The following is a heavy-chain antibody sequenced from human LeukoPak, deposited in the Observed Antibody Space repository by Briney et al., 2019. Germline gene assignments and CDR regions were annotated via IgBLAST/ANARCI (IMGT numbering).Heavy chain of an antibody. CDR2: ISGSGGST. CDR1: GFTFSSYA. CDR3: VRSAFLTTEFYFDY. D-gene: IGHD4-11*01. J-gene: IGHJ4*01. Sequence: GGSLRLSCAASGFTFSSYAMSWVRQAPGKGLEWVSAISGSGGSTYYADSVKGRFTISRDNAKNTLYLQMNSLRAEDTAVYYCVRSAFLTTEFYFDYWGHGTLVTVSS. V-gene: IGHV3-23*01.